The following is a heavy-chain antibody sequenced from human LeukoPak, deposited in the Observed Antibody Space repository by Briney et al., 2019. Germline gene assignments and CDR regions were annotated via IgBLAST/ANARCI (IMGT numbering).Heavy chain of an antibody. Sequence: PGGSLRLSRATSGFTFSNYAMSWVRQAPGKGLEWVSTISGSGSTTYYADSVKGRFTISRDNSENTLYLQMYSLRAEDTAVYYCASHFDSSGFYYFDYWGQGTLVTVSS. J-gene: IGHJ4*02. CDR1: GFTFSNYA. CDR2: ISGSGSTT. V-gene: IGHV3-23*01. CDR3: ASHFDSSGFYYFDY. D-gene: IGHD3-22*01.